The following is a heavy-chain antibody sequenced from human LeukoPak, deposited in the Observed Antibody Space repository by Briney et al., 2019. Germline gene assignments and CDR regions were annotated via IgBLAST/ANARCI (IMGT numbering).Heavy chain of an antibody. CDR1: GGSFSGYY. CDR2: INHSGST. J-gene: IGHJ5*02. V-gene: IGHV4-34*01. CDR3: ARRFLGYCSSTSCLAGFDP. Sequence: SETLSLTCAVYGGSFSGYYWSWIRQPPGKGLEWIGEINHSGSTNYNPSLKSRVTISVDTSKNQFSLKLSSVTAADTAVYYCARRFLGYCSSTSCLAGFDPWGQGTLVTVSS. D-gene: IGHD2-2*01.